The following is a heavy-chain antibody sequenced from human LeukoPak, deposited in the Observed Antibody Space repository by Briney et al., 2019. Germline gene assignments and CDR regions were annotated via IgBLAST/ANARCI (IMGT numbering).Heavy chain of an antibody. V-gene: IGHV3-48*03. CDR2: ISTSGTSI. Sequence: GGSLRLSCAASGFTFSIYEINWVRQAPGKGLEWLSHISTSGTSIHYADSVKGRFTISRDNAENSLYLQMNSLRAEDTAVYYCAKGGSYRSQPHCDYWGQGTLVTVSS. CDR3: AKGGSYRSQPHCDY. CDR1: GFTFSIYE. D-gene: IGHD3-16*02. J-gene: IGHJ4*02.